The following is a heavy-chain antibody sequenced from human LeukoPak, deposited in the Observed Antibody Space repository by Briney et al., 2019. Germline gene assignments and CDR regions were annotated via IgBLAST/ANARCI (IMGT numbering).Heavy chain of an antibody. D-gene: IGHD1-1*01. V-gene: IGHV3-30*03. J-gene: IGHJ4*02. CDR3: VGELATGY. Sequence: GGSLRLSCAASGFTFSNYGMHWVRQAPGKGLEWVAVISYDGSNKYYADSLKGRFTISRDNSKNTLYLQMNSLRAEDTAVYYCVGELATGYWGQGTLVIVSS. CDR1: GFTFSNYG. CDR2: ISYDGSNK.